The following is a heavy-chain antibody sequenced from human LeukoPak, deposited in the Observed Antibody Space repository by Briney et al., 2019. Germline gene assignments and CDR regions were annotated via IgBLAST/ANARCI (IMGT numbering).Heavy chain of an antibody. D-gene: IGHD2-15*01. CDR3: ASTKWSSGRPLDP. J-gene: IGHJ5*02. Sequence: ASVKISCKASGYTFTGYYMHWVRQAPGQGLEWMGWINPNSGGTNYAQKFQGRVTMTRDTSISTAYMELSRLRSDDTAVYYCASTKWSSGRPLDPWGQGTLVTVSS. V-gene: IGHV1-2*02. CDR2: INPNSGGT. CDR1: GYTFTGYY.